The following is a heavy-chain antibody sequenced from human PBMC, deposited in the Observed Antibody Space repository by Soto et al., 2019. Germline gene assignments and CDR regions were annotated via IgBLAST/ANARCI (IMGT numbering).Heavy chain of an antibody. CDR1: GFTFSSYS. D-gene: IGHD1-20*01. CDR3: ARDRSHGGAEVTEFDP. V-gene: IGHV3-21*01. Sequence: EVQLVESGGGLVKPGGSLRLSCAASGFTFSSYSMNWVRQAPGKGLEWVSSISSSSRYIYYGDSVKGRFTSSRDNAKNSLYLQMNSLGAEDTAVYYCARDRSHGGAEVTEFDPWGQGTLVTVSS. CDR2: ISSSSRYI. J-gene: IGHJ5*02.